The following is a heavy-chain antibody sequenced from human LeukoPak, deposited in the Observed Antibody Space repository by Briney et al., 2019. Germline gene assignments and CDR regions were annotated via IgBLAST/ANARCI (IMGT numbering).Heavy chain of an antibody. D-gene: IGHD1-26*01. V-gene: IGHV4-4*07. CDR3: ARIGWAXXXXYYYXMXX. Sequence: SETLSLTCTVSGGSISSYYWSWIRQPAGKGLEWIGRIYTSGSTNYNPSLKSRVTIALDTSKNQFFLKLSSVTASDTAVFYCARIGWAXXXXYYYXMXXWGKXTTVTVSS. CDR1: GGSISSYY. J-gene: IGHJ6*03. CDR2: IYTSGST.